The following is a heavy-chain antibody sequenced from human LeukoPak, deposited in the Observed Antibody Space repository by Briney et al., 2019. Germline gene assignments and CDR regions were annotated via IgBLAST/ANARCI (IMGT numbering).Heavy chain of an antibody. Sequence: SQTLSLTCTVSGGSISSGSYCWSWIRQPAGKGLEWIGRIYTSGSTNYNPSLKSRVTISVDTSKNQFSLKLSSVTAADTAVYYCARGYYYGSGSTYNWFDPWGQGTLVTVSS. CDR3: ARGYYYGSGSTYNWFDP. CDR1: GGSISSGSYC. V-gene: IGHV4-61*02. J-gene: IGHJ5*02. D-gene: IGHD3-10*01. CDR2: IYTSGST.